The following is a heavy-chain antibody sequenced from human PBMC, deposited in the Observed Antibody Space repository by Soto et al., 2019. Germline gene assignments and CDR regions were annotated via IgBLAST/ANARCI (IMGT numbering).Heavy chain of an antibody. CDR3: ARLVSTGTTSWFDP. J-gene: IGHJ5*02. CDR2: ISSSSSSYI. D-gene: IGHD1-7*01. V-gene: IGHV3-21*01. CDR1: GFTFSSYS. Sequence: GGSLRLSCAASGFTFSSYSMNWVRQAPGKGLGWVSSISSSSSSYIYYADSVKGRFTISRDNAKNSLYLQMNSLRAEDTAVYYCARLVSTGTTSWFDPWGQGTLVTVSS.